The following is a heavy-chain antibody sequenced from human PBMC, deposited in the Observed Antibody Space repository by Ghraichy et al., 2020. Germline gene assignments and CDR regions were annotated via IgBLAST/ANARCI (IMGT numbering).Heavy chain of an antibody. J-gene: IGHJ4*02. CDR2: INTDGSTT. Sequence: GESLRLSCAASGFTLSTYWMHWVRQAPGKGLEWVSHINTDGSTTNYADSVKGRFTISRDNAKNTLYLQMNSLRAEDTAVYYCARSDGRIGYWGQGTLVTVSS. D-gene: IGHD5-24*01. CDR1: GFTLSTYW. V-gene: IGHV3-74*01. CDR3: ARSDGRIGY.